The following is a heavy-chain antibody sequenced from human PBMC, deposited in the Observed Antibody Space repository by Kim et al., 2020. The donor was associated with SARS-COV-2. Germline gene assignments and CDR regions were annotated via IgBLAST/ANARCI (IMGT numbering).Heavy chain of an antibody. CDR1: GGSISSGGYY. V-gene: IGHV4-31*01. CDR2: IYYSGST. J-gene: IGHJ4*02. CDR3: ARVHYASSGYYPDY. Sequence: SETLSLTCTVSGGSISSGGYYWSWIRQHPGKGLEWIGYIYYSGSTNYNPSLKGPVTVSVATSKNQFSLKFSSVTAAATAVYACARVHYASSGYYPDYWGQGTLVTVSS. D-gene: IGHD3-22*01.